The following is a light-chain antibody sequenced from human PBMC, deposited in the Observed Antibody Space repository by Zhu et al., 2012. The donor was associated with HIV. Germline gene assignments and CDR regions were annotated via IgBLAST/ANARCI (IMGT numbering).Light chain of an antibody. V-gene: IGKV1-5*03. Sequence: DIQMTQSPSTVSASVGDRVTITCRASQTVSPWLAWYQQKPGKVPKLLISKTSTLESEVPSRFSGTGSGTEFTLTISSLQPDDSATYYCQQYIMYWTFGQGTKVEIK. J-gene: IGKJ1*01. CDR1: QTVSPW. CDR3: QQYIMYWT. CDR2: KTS.